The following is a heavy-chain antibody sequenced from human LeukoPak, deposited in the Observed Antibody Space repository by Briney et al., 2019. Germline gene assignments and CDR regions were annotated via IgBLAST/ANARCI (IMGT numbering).Heavy chain of an antibody. CDR2: INEDGSKI. D-gene: IGHD3-10*01. CDR1: GLRLDNYW. CDR3: ARWSHVSGRWFLDN. Sequence: SGGSLRLSGEASGLRLDNYWMTWVRQAPGKGLEGGADINEDGSKIYSLDSVKGRFTISRDNAKNSLSLQLNTLRAEDTAVYYCARWSHVSGRWFLDNWGRGTLVSVSS. V-gene: IGHV3-7*05. J-gene: IGHJ4*02.